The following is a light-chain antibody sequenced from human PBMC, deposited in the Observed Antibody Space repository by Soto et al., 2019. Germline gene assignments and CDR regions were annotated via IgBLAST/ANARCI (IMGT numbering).Light chain of an antibody. Sequence: QSVLTQPASVSGSPGQSITISCTGTSRDIGAYNYVSWYLQHPGKAPKLMIYEVVNRPSGVSNRFSGSKSGNTASLTVSGLQAEDEADYYCSSYAGSSNVFGTGTKVTVL. CDR1: SRDIGAYNY. J-gene: IGLJ1*01. V-gene: IGLV2-14*01. CDR2: EVV. CDR3: SSYAGSSNV.